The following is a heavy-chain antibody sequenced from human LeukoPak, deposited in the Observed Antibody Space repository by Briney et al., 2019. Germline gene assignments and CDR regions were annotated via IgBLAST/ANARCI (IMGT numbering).Heavy chain of an antibody. CDR3: ARSRPSIAVAGDYYYYYMDV. CDR2: IYYSGST. V-gene: IGHV4-39*01. D-gene: IGHD6-19*01. CDR1: GGSISSNSYY. Sequence: SETLSLTCTVSGGSISSNSYYWGWIRQPAGKGQKWIGSIYYSGSTYYNPSLKSRVTISVDTSKNQFSLKLSSVTAADTAVYYCARSRPSIAVAGDYYYYYMDVWGKGTTVTISS. J-gene: IGHJ6*03.